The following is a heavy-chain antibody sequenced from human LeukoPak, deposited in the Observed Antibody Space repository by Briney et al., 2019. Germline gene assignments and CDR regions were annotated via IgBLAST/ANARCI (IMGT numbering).Heavy chain of an antibody. CDR1: GFTFSSYS. CDR2: ISSSSSYI. V-gene: IGHV3-21*01. J-gene: IGHJ4*02. CDR3: VRGDSRDY. Sequence: GGSLRLSCAASGFTFSSYSMNWVRQAPGKGLEWVSSISSSSSYIYYADSVKGRFTISRDNAKNSLYLHMTSLSADDTAVYYCVRGDSRDYWGQGTLVTVSS. D-gene: IGHD3-22*01.